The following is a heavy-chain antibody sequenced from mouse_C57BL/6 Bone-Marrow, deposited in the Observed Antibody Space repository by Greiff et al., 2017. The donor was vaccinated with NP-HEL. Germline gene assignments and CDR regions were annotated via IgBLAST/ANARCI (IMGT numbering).Heavy chain of an antibody. V-gene: IGHV6-6*01. CDR1: GFTFSDSW. J-gene: IGHJ3*01. D-gene: IGHD1-1*01. Sequence: EVKVEESGGGLVQPGGSMTLSCAASGFTFSDSWMDWVRQSPEKGLELVAEIRNKANNPATYDAESVKGRFTISRDNSKSSVYLQMNSLRAEDTGIYYCTRGLLRSTWFAYWGQGTLVTVSA. CDR2: IRNKANNPAT. CDR3: TRGLLRSTWFAY.